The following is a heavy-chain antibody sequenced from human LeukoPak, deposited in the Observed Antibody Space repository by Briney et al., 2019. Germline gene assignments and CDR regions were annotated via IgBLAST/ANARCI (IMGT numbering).Heavy chain of an antibody. CDR2: INSATTI. V-gene: IGHV3-48*03. CDR3: ARSTAGLDV. J-gene: IGHJ6*01. Sequence: GGSLRLSCAASGFTFSSYEMNWVRQAPGKGLEWVSQINSATTIYNADSVKSRFTISRDNAKNSVYLQMNSLRAADTAVYYCARSTAGLDVWGQGTTVTVSS. CDR1: GFTFSSYE.